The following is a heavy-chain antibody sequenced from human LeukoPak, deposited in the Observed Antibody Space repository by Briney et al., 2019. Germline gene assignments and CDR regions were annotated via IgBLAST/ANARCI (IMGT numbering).Heavy chain of an antibody. CDR2: ISAYNGNT. Sequence: ASVKVSCKASGYTFTSYGISWVRQAPGRGLEWMGWISAYNGNTNYAQKLQGRVTMTTDTSTSTAYMELRSLRSDGTAVYYCARETARGSSGYYLDYWGQGTLVTVSS. CDR1: GYTFTSYG. J-gene: IGHJ4*02. CDR3: ARETARGSSGYYLDY. D-gene: IGHD3-22*01. V-gene: IGHV1-18*01.